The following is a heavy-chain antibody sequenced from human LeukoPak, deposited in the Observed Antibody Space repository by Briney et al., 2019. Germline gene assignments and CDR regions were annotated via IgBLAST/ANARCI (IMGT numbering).Heavy chain of an antibody. CDR3: ARGPYSSIWWIDY. J-gene: IGHJ4*02. CDR2: INHSGST. D-gene: IGHD6-13*01. Sequence: SETLSLTCAVYGGSFSGYYWSWIRQPPGKGLEWIGEINHSGSTNYNPSLKSRVTISVDTSKNQFSLKLSSVTAADTAVYYCARGPYSSIWWIDYWGQGTLVTVSS. V-gene: IGHV4-34*01. CDR1: GGSFSGYY.